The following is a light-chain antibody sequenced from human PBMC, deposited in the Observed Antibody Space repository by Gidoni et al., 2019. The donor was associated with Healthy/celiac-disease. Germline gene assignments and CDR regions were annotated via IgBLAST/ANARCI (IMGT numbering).Light chain of an antibody. CDR2: GNS. CDR3: QSYGSSLSAYVV. Sequence: QSVLTQPPSVSGAPGQRVTISCTGSSPNIGAGYDVHWYQQLPGTAPKPLIYGNSTRPSGVPDRFSGSKSGTSASLAITGLQAEDEADYYCQSYGSSLSAYVVFGGGTKLTVL. V-gene: IGLV1-40*01. CDR1: SPNIGAGYD. J-gene: IGLJ2*01.